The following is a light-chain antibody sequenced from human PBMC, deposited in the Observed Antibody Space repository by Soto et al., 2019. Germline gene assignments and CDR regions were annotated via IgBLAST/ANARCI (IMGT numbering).Light chain of an antibody. CDR2: SAS. Sequence: EFGLPKPPGTLFLSPGERPTLPGRASQSVSGTTSLAWYQQKPGQAPRLLIYSASSRATGILDRFSGSGSGTDFTLTISRLEPEDFAVYYCQQYGSSPLTFGGGTKVEIK. V-gene: IGKV3-20*01. J-gene: IGKJ4*01. CDR3: QQYGSSPLT. CDR1: QSVSGTTS.